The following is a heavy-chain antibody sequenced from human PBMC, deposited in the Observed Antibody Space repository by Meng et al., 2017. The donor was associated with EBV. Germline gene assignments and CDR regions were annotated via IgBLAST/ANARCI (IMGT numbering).Heavy chain of an antibody. CDR1: WFSLSTSGVG. J-gene: IGHJ4*02. D-gene: IGHD1-26*01. V-gene: IGHV2-5*02. CDR2: IYWDDDK. CDR3: ARSRVGATEFDY. Sequence: QIPLKESGPTLVNPTQTLTLACTFSWFSLSTSGVGGGWIRQPPGKALEWLALIYWDDDKRYSPSLKSRLTITKDTSKYQVVLTMTNNDPVDTATYYCARSRVGATEFDYWGQGTLVTVSS.